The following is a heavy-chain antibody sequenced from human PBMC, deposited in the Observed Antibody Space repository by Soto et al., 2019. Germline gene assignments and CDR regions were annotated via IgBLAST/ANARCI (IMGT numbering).Heavy chain of an antibody. D-gene: IGHD4-17*01. V-gene: IGHV4-59*01. CDR1: GGSISSYY. J-gene: IGHJ3*02. CDR3: ARRYGYAFGI. Sequence: QVQLQESGPGLVKPSETLSLTCTVSGGSISSYYWSWIRQPPGKGLEWIGYTYYSGRTNYNPGLKSRVTTSVDTSKHQFSLTLSSVKAADTAVYYCARRYGYAFGIWGQGTKVTVSS. CDR2: TYYSGRT.